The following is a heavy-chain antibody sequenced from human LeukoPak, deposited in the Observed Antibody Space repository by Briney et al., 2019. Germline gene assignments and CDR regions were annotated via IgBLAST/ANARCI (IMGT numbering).Heavy chain of an antibody. J-gene: IGHJ5*02. V-gene: IGHV4-31*03. D-gene: IGHD6-13*01. CDR2: IYYSGST. Sequence: PSQTLSLTCTVSGGSISSGGYYWSWIRQHPGKGLEWIGYIYYSGSTYYNPSLKSRVTISVDTSKNQFSLKLSSVTAADTAAYYCASVSIAAAGENWFDPWGQGTLVTVSS. CDR3: ASVSIAAAGENWFDP. CDR1: GGSISSGGYY.